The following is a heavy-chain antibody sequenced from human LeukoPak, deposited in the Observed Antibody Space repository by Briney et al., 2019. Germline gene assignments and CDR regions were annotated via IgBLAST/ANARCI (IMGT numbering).Heavy chain of an antibody. J-gene: IGHJ3*02. CDR1: GFSLSTSGVG. V-gene: IGHV2-5*02. CDR2: IYWDDDK. Sequence: ESGPTLVKPPPPLTLTFTFSGFSLSTSGVGVGWIRQPPGKALEWLALIYWDDDKRYSPSLKSRLTITKDTSKNQVVLTMTNMDPVDTATYYCAHRKSVAATGYDAFDIWGQGTMVTVSS. CDR3: AHRKSVAATGYDAFDI. D-gene: IGHD6-19*01.